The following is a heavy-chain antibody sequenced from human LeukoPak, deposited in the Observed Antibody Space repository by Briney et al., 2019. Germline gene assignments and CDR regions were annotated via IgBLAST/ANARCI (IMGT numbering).Heavy chain of an antibody. D-gene: IGHD1-7*01. CDR3: ARDEFESTNYHFDY. V-gene: IGHV1-2*02. J-gene: IGHJ4*02. Sequence: ASVKVSCKASGYTFSGYYMNWLRQAPGQGPEWMGWISPNSGATNYAQKFQGRVTMTRDTSISTAYMELSRLTSDDTAVYYCARDEFESTNYHFDYWGQGTLVTVSS. CDR2: ISPNSGAT. CDR1: GYTFSGYY.